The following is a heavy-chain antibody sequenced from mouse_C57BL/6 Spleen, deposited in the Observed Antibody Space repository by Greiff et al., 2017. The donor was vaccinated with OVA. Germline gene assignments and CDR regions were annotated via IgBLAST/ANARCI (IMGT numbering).Heavy chain of an antibody. CDR3: ARRITTVVATGYFDY. V-gene: IGHV1-82*01. CDR2: IYPGDGDT. CDR1: GYAFSSSW. Sequence: VQLQQSGPELVKPGASVKISCKASGYAFSSSWMNWVKQRPGKGLEWIGRIYPGDGDTNYNGKFKGKATLTADKSSSTAYMQLSSLTSADSAVYFCARRITTVVATGYFDYWGQGTTLTVSS. D-gene: IGHD1-1*01. J-gene: IGHJ2*01.